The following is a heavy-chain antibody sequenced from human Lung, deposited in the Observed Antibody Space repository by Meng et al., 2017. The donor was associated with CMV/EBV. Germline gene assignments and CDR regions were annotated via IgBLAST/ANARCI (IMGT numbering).Heavy chain of an antibody. CDR3: SRGSPGNYYTNSRGYFFFDN. V-gene: IGHV4-61*01. Sequence: SETLSLTCTVSSGSVSSDSYYWSWIRQPPGKGLEWIAYIYDNWSTNYHPSLKSRVTISVGKSKNQFSLKLTSVTAADTAVYYCSRGSPGNYYTNSRGYFFFDNWGQGTLVTVSS. J-gene: IGHJ4*02. CDR1: SGSVSSDSYY. CDR2: IYDNWST. D-gene: IGHD3-22*01.